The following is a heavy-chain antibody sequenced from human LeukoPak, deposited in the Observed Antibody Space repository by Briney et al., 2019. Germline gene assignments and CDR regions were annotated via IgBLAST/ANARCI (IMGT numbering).Heavy chain of an antibody. Sequence: ASVKVSCMASGYTFTSYDINWVRQATGQGLEWMGWMNPNSGNTGYAQKFQGRVTMTRNTSISTAYMELSSLRSEDTAVYYCARGLRPSYYYYYMDVWGKGTTVTVSS. V-gene: IGHV1-8*01. J-gene: IGHJ6*03. CDR3: ARGLRPSYYYYYMDV. CDR2: MNPNSGNT. CDR1: GYTFTSYD.